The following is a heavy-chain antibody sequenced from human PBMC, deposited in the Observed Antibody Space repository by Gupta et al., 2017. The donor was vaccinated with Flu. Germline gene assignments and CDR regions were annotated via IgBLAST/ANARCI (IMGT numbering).Heavy chain of an antibody. J-gene: IGHJ3*02. V-gene: IGHV2-5*01. CDR1: GFSLSTSGVG. Sequence: QITLKESGPTLVKPTQTLTLTCTFSGFSLSTSGVGVGWIRQPPGKALEWLALIYWNDDKRYSPSLKSRLTITKDTSKNQVVLTMTNMDPVDTATYYCAHSPVVITSWGAFDIWGQGTMVTVSS. CDR3: AHSPVVITSWGAFDI. CDR2: IYWNDDK. D-gene: IGHD3-22*01.